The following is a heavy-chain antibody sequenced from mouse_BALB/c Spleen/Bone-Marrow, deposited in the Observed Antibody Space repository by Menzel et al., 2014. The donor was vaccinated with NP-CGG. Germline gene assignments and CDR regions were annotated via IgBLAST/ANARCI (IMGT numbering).Heavy chain of an antibody. CDR1: GFTFSSYG. D-gene: IGHD4-1*01. J-gene: IGHJ4*01. V-gene: IGHV5-6*02. Sequence: EVKLVESGGDLVKPGGSLKLSCAASGFTFSSYGMPWVRQTPDKRLEWVATISTGGSYTYYPDSVKGRFTISRDNAKNTLCLQMSSLKSEDTAMYYCARRENWGGRDAMDYWGQGTSVTVSS. CDR2: ISTGGSYT. CDR3: ARRENWGGRDAMDY.